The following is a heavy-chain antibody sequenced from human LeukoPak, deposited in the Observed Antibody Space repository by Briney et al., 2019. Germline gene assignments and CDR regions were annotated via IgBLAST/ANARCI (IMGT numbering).Heavy chain of an antibody. Sequence: PGGSLRLSCAASGFTFTSYAMSWIRQAPGKGLEWVSAISGGGENTYYADSVKGRFIISRDNSKNTLYLQMNSLRAEDTATYYCAKPRAMTTGVGRYFDLWGRGTLVTVSS. CDR1: GFTFTSYA. CDR2: ISGGGENT. J-gene: IGHJ2*01. D-gene: IGHD1-1*01. CDR3: AKPRAMTTGVGRYFDL. V-gene: IGHV3-23*01.